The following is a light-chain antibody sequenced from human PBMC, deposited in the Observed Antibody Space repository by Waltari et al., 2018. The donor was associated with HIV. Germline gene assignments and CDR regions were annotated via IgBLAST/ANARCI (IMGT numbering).Light chain of an antibody. CDR3: QQYNSHSYT. CDR2: KTS. CDR1: QIIDYW. J-gene: IGKJ2*01. Sequence: DVQMTQSPSTLSASVGDRVSITCRASQIIDYWLAWYQQKPGQPPKLLIYKTSYLESGGPTRVSGSGSGADFTLTIDGLQPEDFATYYCQQYNSHSYTFGQGTKLDIK. V-gene: IGKV1-5*03.